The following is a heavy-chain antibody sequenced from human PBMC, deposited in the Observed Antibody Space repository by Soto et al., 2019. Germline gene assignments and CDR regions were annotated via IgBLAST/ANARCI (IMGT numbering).Heavy chain of an antibody. J-gene: IGHJ5*02. V-gene: IGHV3-33*06. D-gene: IGHD3-3*01. CDR3: ANVLRFLEWLRFDP. Sequence: GGSLRLSCAASGFTFSSFFIHWVRQAPGRGLEWVAVIWPDGSEKHHADSVEGRFTISRDNSKNTLYLQMDSLRAEDTAVYYCANVLRFLEWLRFDPWGQGTLVTVSS. CDR1: GFTFSSFF. CDR2: IWPDGSEK.